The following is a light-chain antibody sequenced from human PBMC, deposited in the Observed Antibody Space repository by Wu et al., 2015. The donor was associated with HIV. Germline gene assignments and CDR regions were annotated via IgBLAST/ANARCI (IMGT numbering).Light chain of an antibody. V-gene: IGKV1-39*01. CDR1: QTIGTY. CDR2: GAS. J-gene: IGKJ1*01. CDR3: QQSYNLPPWT. Sequence: DIQMTQSPSSLSASVGDRITITCRVSQTIGTYLNWYQQKEGKAPKLLISGASSLQSGVTSRFSGSGYGTDFTLTISSLQPEDFATYYCQQSYNLPPWTFGQGTKVELK.